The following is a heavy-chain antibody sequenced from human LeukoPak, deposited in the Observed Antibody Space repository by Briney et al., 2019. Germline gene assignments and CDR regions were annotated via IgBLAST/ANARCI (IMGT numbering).Heavy chain of an antibody. Sequence: VASVKVSCKASGYTFTSYGISWVRQAPGQGLEWMGWISAYNGNTNYAQKLQGRVTMTTDTSTSTAYMELRSLRSDDTAVYYCARDTRLRYFDWPKYYFDYWGQGTLVTVSS. J-gene: IGHJ4*02. D-gene: IGHD3-9*01. V-gene: IGHV1-18*01. CDR1: GYTFTSYG. CDR2: ISAYNGNT. CDR3: ARDTRLRYFDWPKYYFDY.